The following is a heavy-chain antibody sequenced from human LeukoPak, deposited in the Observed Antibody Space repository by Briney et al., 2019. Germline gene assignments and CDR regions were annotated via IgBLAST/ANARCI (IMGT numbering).Heavy chain of an antibody. D-gene: IGHD3-10*01. CDR3: ARDNGGWFDT. CDR2: IKQGGREE. CDR1: EFIFSDYW. J-gene: IGHJ5*02. Sequence: GGSLRLSCVAAEFIFSDYWMSWVRQAPGKGLEWVANIKQGGREEKYVSSVKGRFANSRDDAKSTLYLQMDSLSGDDTAVYYCARDNGGWFDTWGRGTLVTVSS. V-gene: IGHV3-7*03.